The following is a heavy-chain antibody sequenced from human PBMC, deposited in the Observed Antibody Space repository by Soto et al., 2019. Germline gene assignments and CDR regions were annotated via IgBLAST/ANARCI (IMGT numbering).Heavy chain of an antibody. CDR1: GVTFSSFA. Sequence: QVQLVQSGAEVKQPGSSVKVSCQASGVTFSSFAISWVLQAPGQGLEWMGVIIPIFRIPNYAQNFQGRVTITAYESTSSVYMDLSRLRSEDTAVYYCVRSTGSGFRPGTHRFNWFDPWGQGTLVTVSS. CDR3: VRSTGSGFRPGTHRFNWFDP. CDR2: IIPIFRIP. V-gene: IGHV1-69*01. J-gene: IGHJ5*02. D-gene: IGHD5-12*01.